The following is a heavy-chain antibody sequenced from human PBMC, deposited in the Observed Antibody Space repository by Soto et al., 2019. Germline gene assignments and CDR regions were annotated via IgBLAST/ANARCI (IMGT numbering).Heavy chain of an antibody. CDR3: AREGGGVVPAPFGMDV. CDR2: IIPIFGTA. V-gene: IGHV1-69*13. J-gene: IGHJ6*02. CDR1: GGTFSSYA. D-gene: IGHD2-2*01. Sequence: SVKVSCKASGGTFSSYAISWVRQAPGQGLEWMGGIIPIFGTANYAQKFQGRVTITADESTSTAYMELSSLRSEDTAVYYCAREGGGVVPAPFGMDVWGQGTTVTVSS.